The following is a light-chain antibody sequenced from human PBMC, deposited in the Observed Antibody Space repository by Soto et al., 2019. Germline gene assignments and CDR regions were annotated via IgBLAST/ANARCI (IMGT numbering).Light chain of an antibody. Sequence: IQLTQSPSSLSASVGDRVSISCRASQGNNTFVAWYQQKSGKAPKLLIYGASTLQSGVPSRFSGSGSGTEFTLTISGLQPEDFATYYCQQLTARRFSFGQGPKLDIK. CDR2: GAS. CDR3: QQLTARRFS. V-gene: IGKV1-9*01. J-gene: IGKJ2*01. CDR1: QGNNTF.